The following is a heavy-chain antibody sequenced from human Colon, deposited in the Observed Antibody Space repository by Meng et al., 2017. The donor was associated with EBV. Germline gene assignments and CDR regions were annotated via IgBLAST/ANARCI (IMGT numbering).Heavy chain of an antibody. Sequence: QDQRPQHGPGFVNHSHTLSLTGGIIGNSVYSNSGDWNRLRQSLSRGLECLGRIYFSSKSYNDYAVSVTGRITINPDTSKNQFSLHPNSMTHEDTAVYYCARDPGISVVIAFDFWGQGTLVTVSS. V-gene: IGHV6-1*01. CDR3: ARDPGISVVIAFDF. D-gene: IGHD3-16*02. CDR1: GNSVYSNSGD. CDR2: IYFSSKSYN. J-gene: IGHJ4*02.